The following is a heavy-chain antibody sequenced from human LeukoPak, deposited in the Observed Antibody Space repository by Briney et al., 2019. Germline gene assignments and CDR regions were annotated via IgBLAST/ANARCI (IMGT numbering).Heavy chain of an antibody. J-gene: IGHJ4*02. Sequence: GGSLRLSCAASGFTVITKYMSWVRQAPGKGLEWVSVIYSGGNTYYADSVKGRFTISRDNAKNSLYLQMNSLRAGDTAVYYCARDNDGYFDYWGQGTLVTVSS. D-gene: IGHD1-1*01. CDR3: ARDNDGYFDY. CDR1: GFTVITKY. CDR2: IYSGGNT. V-gene: IGHV3-66*01.